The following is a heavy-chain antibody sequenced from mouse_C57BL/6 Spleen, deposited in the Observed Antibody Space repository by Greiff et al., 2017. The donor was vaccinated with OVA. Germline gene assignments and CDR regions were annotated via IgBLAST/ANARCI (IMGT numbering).Heavy chain of an antibody. J-gene: IGHJ3*01. CDR3: AREENLGSFAY. CDR2: IDPNSGGT. CDR1: GYTFTSYW. Sequence: VQLQQPGAELVKPGASVKLSCKASGYTFTSYWMHWVKQRPGRGLEWLGRIDPNSGGTKYNEKFKSKATLTVDKPSSTAYMQLSSLTSEDSAVYYGAREENLGSFAYWGQGTLVTVSA. D-gene: IGHD4-1*01. V-gene: IGHV1-72*01.